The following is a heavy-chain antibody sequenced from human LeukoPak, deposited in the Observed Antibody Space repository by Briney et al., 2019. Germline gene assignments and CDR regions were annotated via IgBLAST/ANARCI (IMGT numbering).Heavy chain of an antibody. CDR1: GYIFSNYA. V-gene: IGHV3-23*01. CDR2: INEVDPNT. CDR3: AKQLLATN. Sequence: PGGSLRLSCAASGYIFSNYAMTWVRQAPGKGPEWVSSINEVDPNTYYADSVKGRFTVSRDNSKNMLFLQMNSLRVDDTAVYYCAKQLLATNWGQGTLVTVSS. J-gene: IGHJ4*02. D-gene: IGHD2-8*02.